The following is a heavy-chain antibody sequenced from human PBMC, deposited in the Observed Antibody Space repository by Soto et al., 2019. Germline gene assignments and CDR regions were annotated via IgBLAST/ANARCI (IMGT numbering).Heavy chain of an antibody. CDR3: ARVYDFWSGSNLFDP. D-gene: IGHD3-3*01. Sequence: SETLCLTCTVSGGSISSYYWSWIRQPPGKGLEWIGYIYYSGSTNYNPSLKSRVTISVDTSKNQFSLKLSSVTAADTAVYYCARVYDFWSGSNLFDPWGQGTLVTVSS. CDR2: IYYSGST. CDR1: GGSISSYY. V-gene: IGHV4-59*01. J-gene: IGHJ5*02.